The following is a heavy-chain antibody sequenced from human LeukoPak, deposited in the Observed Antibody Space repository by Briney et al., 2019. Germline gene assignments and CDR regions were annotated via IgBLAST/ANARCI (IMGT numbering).Heavy chain of an antibody. V-gene: IGHV3-21*04. CDR3: VVDGSGSFAPFDY. D-gene: IGHD3-10*01. Sequence: GGSLRLSCAASGFTFSSYSMNWVRQAPGKGLEWVSSISSSSSYIYYADSVKGRFTISRDNAKNSLYLQMNSLRAEDTAVYYCVVDGSGSFAPFDYWGQGTLVTVSS. CDR2: ISSSSSYI. J-gene: IGHJ4*02. CDR1: GFTFSSYS.